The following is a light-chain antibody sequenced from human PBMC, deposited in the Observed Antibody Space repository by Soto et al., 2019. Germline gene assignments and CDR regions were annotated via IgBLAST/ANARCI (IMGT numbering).Light chain of an antibody. CDR1: SSDVGSYTY. CDR2: EVN. Sequence: QSVLTQPASVSGSPRQSITISCTGASSDVGSYTYVSWYQQHPGKAPKLMIYEVNNRPSGVSNRFSGSKSGNTASLTISGLQAEDEADYYCSSYTSSSTLVAFGTGTKVTVL. J-gene: IGLJ1*01. CDR3: SSYTSSSTLVA. V-gene: IGLV2-14*01.